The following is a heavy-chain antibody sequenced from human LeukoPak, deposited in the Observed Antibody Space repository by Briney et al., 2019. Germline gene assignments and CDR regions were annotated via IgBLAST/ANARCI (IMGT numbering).Heavy chain of an antibody. D-gene: IGHD6-13*01. CDR1: GFTFSSYS. J-gene: IGHJ1*01. CDR3: ARAGITTTGPLFQH. CDR2: ISSSTSTI. Sequence: GGSLRLSCAASGFTFSSYSMNWVRQAPGKGLEWVSYISSSTSTIYYADSVKGRFTISRDNAKSSLYLQMNSLRAEDTAVYYCARAGITTTGPLFQHWGQGTLVTVSS. V-gene: IGHV3-48*01.